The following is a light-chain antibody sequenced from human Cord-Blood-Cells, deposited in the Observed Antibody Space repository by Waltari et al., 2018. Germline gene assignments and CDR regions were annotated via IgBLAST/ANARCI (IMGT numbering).Light chain of an antibody. Sequence: QSALTQPASVSGSPGQSITISCTGTSSDGGGYNYVSWYQQHPGKAPKLMIYDVSKRPSGVSNRFSGSKSGNTASLTISGLQAEDEADYYCSSYTSSSVWVFGGGTKLTVL. CDR2: DVS. J-gene: IGLJ3*02. CDR3: SSYTSSSVWV. CDR1: SSDGGGYNY. V-gene: IGLV2-14*01.